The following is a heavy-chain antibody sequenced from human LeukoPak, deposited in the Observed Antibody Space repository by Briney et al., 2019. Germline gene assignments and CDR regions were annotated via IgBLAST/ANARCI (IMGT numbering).Heavy chain of an antibody. CDR2: IIPILGIA. Sequence: VASVKVSCKASGGTFSSYAISWVRQAPGQGLEWMGRIIPILGIANYAQKFQGRVTITAGKSTSTAYMELSSLRSEDTAVYYCARNEVDSSGYYYNAFDIWGQGTMVTVSS. J-gene: IGHJ3*02. CDR3: ARNEVDSSGYYYNAFDI. D-gene: IGHD3-22*01. V-gene: IGHV1-69*04. CDR1: GGTFSSYA.